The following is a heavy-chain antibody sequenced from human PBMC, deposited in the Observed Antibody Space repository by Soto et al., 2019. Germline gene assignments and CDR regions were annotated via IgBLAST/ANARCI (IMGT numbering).Heavy chain of an antibody. CDR3: ARDVGDTNYYYYGMDV. Sequence: ASVKVSCKASGYTFTSYGISWVRQAPGQGLEWMGWISAYNGNTNYAQKLQGRVTMTTDTSTSTAYMELRSLRSDDTAVYYCARDVGDTNYYYYGMDVWGKGTTVTVSS. D-gene: IGHD3-10*01. CDR2: ISAYNGNT. CDR1: GYTFTSYG. J-gene: IGHJ6*04. V-gene: IGHV1-18*01.